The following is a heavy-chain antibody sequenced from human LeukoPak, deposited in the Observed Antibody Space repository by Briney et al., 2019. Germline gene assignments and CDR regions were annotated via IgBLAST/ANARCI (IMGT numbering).Heavy chain of an antibody. CDR1: GYTFTSYD. J-gene: IGHJ3*02. V-gene: IGHV1-18*01. CDR2: ISAYNGNT. CDR3: ATRYCSSTSCYADAFDI. D-gene: IGHD2-2*01. Sequence: GASVKVSCKASGYTFTSYDINWVRQATGQGLEWMGWISAYNGNTNYAQKLQGRVTMTTDTSTSTAYMELRSLRSDDTAVYYCATRYCSSTSCYADAFDIWGQGTMVTVSS.